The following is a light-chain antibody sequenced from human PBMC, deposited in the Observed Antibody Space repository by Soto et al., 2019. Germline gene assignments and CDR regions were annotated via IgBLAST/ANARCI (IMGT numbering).Light chain of an antibody. CDR1: QSVSSY. CDR2: DAS. CDR3: QQRSNWPST. Sequence: EIVLTQSPAPLSLSPGERATLSCRASQSVSSYLAWYQQKPGQAPRLLIYDASNRATGIPARFSGSGSGTDFTLTISSLEPEDFAVYYCQQRSNWPSTCGGGTKVEIK. V-gene: IGKV3-11*01. J-gene: IGKJ4*02.